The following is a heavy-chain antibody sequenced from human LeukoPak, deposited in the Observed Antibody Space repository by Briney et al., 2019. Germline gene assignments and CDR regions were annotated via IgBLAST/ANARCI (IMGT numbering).Heavy chain of an antibody. CDR2: ISSSSSYI. Sequence: PGGSLSLSCASSGFTISNYNMNWVRRAPGKGLEWVSSISSSSSYIYYADSVKGRFTISRDNANNSLYLQMNSLRAEDTTVYYCARGDSGGMYYWGQGTLVTVSS. J-gene: IGHJ4*02. CDR1: GFTISNYN. V-gene: IGHV3-21*01. CDR3: ARGDSGGMYY. D-gene: IGHD3-16*01.